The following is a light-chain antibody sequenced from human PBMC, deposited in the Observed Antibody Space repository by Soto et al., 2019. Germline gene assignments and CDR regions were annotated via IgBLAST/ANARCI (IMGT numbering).Light chain of an antibody. Sequence: QSALTQPASVSGSPGQSITISCTGTSSDVGGYNYVSWYQQHPGKAPKLMIYDVSNRPSGVSNRFSGSKSGNTASLTISGLQDEDDADYYCSSDTSSSAVVFGGGTKLTVL. V-gene: IGLV2-14*01. J-gene: IGLJ2*01. CDR1: SSDVGGYNY. CDR2: DVS. CDR3: SSDTSSSAVV.